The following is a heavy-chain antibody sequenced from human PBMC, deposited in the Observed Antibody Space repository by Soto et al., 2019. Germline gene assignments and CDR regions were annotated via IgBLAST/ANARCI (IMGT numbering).Heavy chain of an antibody. D-gene: IGHD3-22*01. V-gene: IGHV4-34*01. CDR2: INHSGST. J-gene: IGHJ4*02. CDR1: GGSFSFYY. Sequence: QVQLHQWGAGLLKPSETLSLTCAVSGGSFSFYYWSWIRQPPGKELEWIGEINHSGSTNYNSSLKSRVTISVDTSKNQISLKLSSVTAADTAVYYCATRFYDSSGYYLFYFDSWGQGTLVTVSS. CDR3: ATRFYDSSGYYLFYFDS.